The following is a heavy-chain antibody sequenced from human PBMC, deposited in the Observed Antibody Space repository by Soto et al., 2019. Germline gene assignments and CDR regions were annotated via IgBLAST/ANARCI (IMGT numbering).Heavy chain of an antibody. CDR1: GFTVSSNY. Sequence: HPGGSLRLSCAASGFTVSSNYMSWVRQAPGKGLDWVSVIYSGGSTYYADSVKGRFTISRDNSKNTLYLQMNSLRAEDTAVYYCARGGGLLWFGELSGDDAFDIWGQGTMVTVSS. D-gene: IGHD3-10*01. CDR3: ARGGGLLWFGELSGDDAFDI. CDR2: IYSGGST. J-gene: IGHJ3*02. V-gene: IGHV3-66*01.